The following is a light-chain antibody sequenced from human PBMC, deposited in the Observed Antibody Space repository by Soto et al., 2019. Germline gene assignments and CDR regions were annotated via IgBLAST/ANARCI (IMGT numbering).Light chain of an antibody. CDR2: EVS. Sequence: QSALTQPASVSGSPGQSITISCTGTSSDVGGYNYVSWYQQHPGKAPKLMIYEVSNRPSGISTRFSGSKSGNTASLTISGLQAEDEADYYCSSYTRSNTPVVFGGGTKVTVL. J-gene: IGLJ2*01. CDR3: SSYTRSNTPVV. CDR1: SSDVGGYNY. V-gene: IGLV2-14*03.